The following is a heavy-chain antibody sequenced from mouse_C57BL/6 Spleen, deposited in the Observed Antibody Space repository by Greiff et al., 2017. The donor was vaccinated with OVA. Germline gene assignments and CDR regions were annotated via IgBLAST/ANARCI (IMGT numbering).Heavy chain of an antibody. Sequence: EVMLVESGAELVKPGASVTLSCTASGFNIKDYYMHWVKQRTEQGLEWIGRIDPEDGETKYAPKFQGKATITADTSSNTAYLQLSSLTSEDTAVYYCARNNFAYWGQGTLVTVSA. CDR2: IDPEDGET. CDR1: GFNIKDYY. J-gene: IGHJ3*01. D-gene: IGHD6-1*01. CDR3: ARNNFAY. V-gene: IGHV14-2*01.